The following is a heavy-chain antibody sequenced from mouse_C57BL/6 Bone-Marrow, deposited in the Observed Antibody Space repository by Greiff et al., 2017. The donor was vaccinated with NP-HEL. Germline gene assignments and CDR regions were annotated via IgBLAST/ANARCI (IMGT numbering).Heavy chain of an antibody. D-gene: IGHD1-1*01. CDR3: AIITHFDY. J-gene: IGHJ2*01. CDR1: GYSITSGYY. Sequence: EVQLQESGPGLVKPSQSLSLTCSVTGYSITSGYYWNWIRQFPGNKLEWMGYISYDGSNNYNPSLKNRISITRDTSKNQFFLKLNSVTTEDTATYYCAIITHFDYWGQGTTLTVSS. V-gene: IGHV3-6*01. CDR2: ISYDGSN.